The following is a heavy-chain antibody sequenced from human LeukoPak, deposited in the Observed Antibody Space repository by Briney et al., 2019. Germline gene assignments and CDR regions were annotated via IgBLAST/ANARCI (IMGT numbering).Heavy chain of an antibody. D-gene: IGHD3-10*01. CDR1: GFTFSSYW. Sequence: PGGSLRLSCAASGFTFSSYWMSWVRQAPGKGLEWVANIKRDGSEKYYVDSVKGRFTISRGNAKHSLYLQMNSLRAEDTAVYYCARASSLYGSGSYGWGYFDYWGQGTLVTVSS. CDR2: IKRDGSEK. J-gene: IGHJ4*02. CDR3: ARASSLYGSGSYGWGYFDY. V-gene: IGHV3-7*01.